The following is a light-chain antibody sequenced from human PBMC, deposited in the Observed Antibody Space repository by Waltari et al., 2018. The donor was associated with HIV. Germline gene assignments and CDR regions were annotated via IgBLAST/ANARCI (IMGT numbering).Light chain of an antibody. CDR2: GAS. CDR1: QSLASN. Sequence: EIVMTQSPATLSVSPGERATVPCRASQSLASNLDWYQQKPGQAPRLLIHGASTRATGIPARFSGSGSGTEFTLTISSLQSEDFAVYYCQQYNNWPITFGQGTRLEIK. V-gene: IGKV3-15*01. J-gene: IGKJ5*01. CDR3: QQYNNWPIT.